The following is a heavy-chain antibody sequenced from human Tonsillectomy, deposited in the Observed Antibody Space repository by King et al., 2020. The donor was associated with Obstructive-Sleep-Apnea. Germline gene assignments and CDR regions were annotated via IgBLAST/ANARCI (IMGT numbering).Heavy chain of an antibody. CDR3: ARPNMAGVDLLF. V-gene: IGHV5-51*01. CDR1: GYIFTNSW. J-gene: IGHJ4*02. D-gene: IGHD5-12*01. Sequence: QLVQSGAEVRKPGECLKISCEASGYIFTNSWIGWVRQMPGKGLEWVGIIYPGDSDTRYSPSFEGQVTISADKSANTAYLQWNSLKASDSAMYYCARPNMAGVDLLFWGQGTLVTVSS. CDR2: IYPGDSDT.